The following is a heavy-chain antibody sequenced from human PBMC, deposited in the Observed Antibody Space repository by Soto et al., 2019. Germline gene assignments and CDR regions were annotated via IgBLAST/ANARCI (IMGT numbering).Heavy chain of an antibody. CDR1: GYSFTNYW. V-gene: IGHV5-51*01. CDR2: TYPGDSDV. D-gene: IGHD5-18*01. CDR3: ARLWTHKSGYRWFEP. J-gene: IGHJ5*02. Sequence: EVQLVQSGAEVKKPGEPLNISCKASGYSFTNYWIGWVRQMPGRGLEWMGNTYPGDSDVRYSPSFQGQVTISADKSFSTAYLKWSSLKASDTAMYYCARLWTHKSGYRWFEPWGQGTLVTVSS.